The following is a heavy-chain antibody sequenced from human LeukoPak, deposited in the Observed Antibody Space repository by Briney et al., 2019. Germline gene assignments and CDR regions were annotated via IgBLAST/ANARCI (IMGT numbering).Heavy chain of an antibody. Sequence: GGSLRLSCAASGFTFSSYSMNWVLQAPGKGLEWVSYISSSSTIYYADSVKGRFTISRDNAKNSLYLQMNSLRDEDTAVYYCARVALDFWTPAFDYWGQGTLVTVSS. CDR2: ISSSSTI. D-gene: IGHD3/OR15-3a*01. CDR3: ARVALDFWTPAFDY. J-gene: IGHJ4*02. CDR1: GFTFSSYS. V-gene: IGHV3-48*02.